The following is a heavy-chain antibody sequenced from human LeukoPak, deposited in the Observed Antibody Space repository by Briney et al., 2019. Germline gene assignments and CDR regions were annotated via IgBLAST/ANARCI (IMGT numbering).Heavy chain of an antibody. Sequence: PSETLSLTCTVSGGSISSYYWSWIRQPPGKGLEWIGYIYYSGSTNYNPSLKSRVTISVDTSKSQFSLKVSSVTAADTAVYYCARPWELGAFDIWGQGTMVTVSS. D-gene: IGHD1-26*01. CDR2: IYYSGST. CDR1: GGSISSYY. J-gene: IGHJ3*02. V-gene: IGHV4-59*12. CDR3: ARPWELGAFDI.